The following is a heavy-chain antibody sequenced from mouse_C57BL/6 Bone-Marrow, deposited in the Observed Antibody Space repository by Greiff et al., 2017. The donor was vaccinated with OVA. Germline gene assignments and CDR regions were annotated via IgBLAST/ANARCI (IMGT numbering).Heavy chain of an antibody. CDR2: INPSNGGT. CDR1: GYTFTSYW. D-gene: IGHD3-2*02. Sequence: QVQLLQPGTELVKPGASVKLSCKASGYTFTSYWMHWVKQRPGQGLEWIGNINPSNGGTNYNEKFKSKATLTVDKSSSTAYMQLSSLTSEDSAVYYCARGGQLRLRLDYWGQGTLVTVSA. V-gene: IGHV1-53*01. CDR3: ARGGQLRLRLDY. J-gene: IGHJ3*01.